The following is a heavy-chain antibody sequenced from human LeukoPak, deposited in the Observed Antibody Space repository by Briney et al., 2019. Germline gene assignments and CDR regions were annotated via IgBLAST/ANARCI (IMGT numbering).Heavy chain of an antibody. CDR3: ASQTTVTTHMLFDY. CDR2: IYYSGST. D-gene: IGHD4-17*01. CDR1: AGYISSSSYY. Sequence: SETLSLTCTVSAGYISSSSYYWGWIRQPPGKGLEWIGSIYYSGSTYYNPSLKSRVTISVDTCKNQFTLKLSSVASAERAVYYCASQTTVTTHMLFDYWGQGTLVTVSS. V-gene: IGHV4-39*01. J-gene: IGHJ4*02.